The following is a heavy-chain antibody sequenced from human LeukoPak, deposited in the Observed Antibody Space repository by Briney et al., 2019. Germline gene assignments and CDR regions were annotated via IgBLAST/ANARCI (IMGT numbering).Heavy chain of an antibody. V-gene: IGHV3-74*01. D-gene: IGHD2-21*02. Sequence: PGGSLRLSCAASGFTFSTYCMHWVRQAPGKGPMWVSRICPDGTVTNYADSVKARFIIPRDNARNTVYLQMNSLRAEGTAVYYCAKKHAFCGGDCYGLFDYWGQGTLVTVSS. J-gene: IGHJ4*02. CDR3: AKKHAFCGGDCYGLFDY. CDR2: ICPDGTVT. CDR1: GFTFSTYC.